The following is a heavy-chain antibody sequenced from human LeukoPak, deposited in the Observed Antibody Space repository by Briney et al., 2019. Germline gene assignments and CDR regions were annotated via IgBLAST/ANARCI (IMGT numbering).Heavy chain of an antibody. CDR1: GYTLTNYH. CDR3: ATHTIFGVVTYAFHI. D-gene: IGHD3-3*01. CDR2: INPSDDDT. J-gene: IGHJ3*02. Sequence: GASVTVSCKASGYTLTNYHMHWMRQAPGQGLEWMGIINPSDDDTIYAQKFQGRVTMTEDTSTDTAYMELSSLTSEDTAVYYCATHTIFGVVTYAFHIWGRGTLVTVSS. V-gene: IGHV1-46*01.